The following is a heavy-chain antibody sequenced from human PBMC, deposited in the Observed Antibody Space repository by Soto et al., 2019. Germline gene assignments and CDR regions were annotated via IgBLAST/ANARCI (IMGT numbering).Heavy chain of an antibody. Sequence: SETLSLTCTVSGGSISSGGYYWSWIRQHPGKGLEWIGYIYYSGSTYYNPSLKSRVTISVDTSKNQFSLKLSSVTAADTAMYYCARLDSVEYQLLWGGAFDYWGQGTLVTVSS. V-gene: IGHV4-31*03. D-gene: IGHD2-2*01. CDR3: ARLDSVEYQLLWGGAFDY. CDR1: GGSISSGGYY. CDR2: IYYSGST. J-gene: IGHJ4*02.